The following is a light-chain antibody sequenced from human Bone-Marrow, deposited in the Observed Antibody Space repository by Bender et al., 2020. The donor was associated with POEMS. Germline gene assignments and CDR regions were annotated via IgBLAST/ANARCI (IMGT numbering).Light chain of an antibody. V-gene: IGLV2-23*02. Sequence: QSALTQPASVSGSPGQSITISCTGTSSDVGTYNLVSWYQQHPGKAPKLMIYEVTKRPSGVSDRFSGSKSGDTASLTISGLQAEDEAAYYCSSYAGSNKFVVFGGGTKLTVL. CDR3: SSYAGSNKFVV. J-gene: IGLJ2*01. CDR1: SSDVGTYNL. CDR2: EVT.